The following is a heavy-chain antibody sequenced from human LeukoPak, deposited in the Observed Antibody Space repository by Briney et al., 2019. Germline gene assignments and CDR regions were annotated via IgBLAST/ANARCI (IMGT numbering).Heavy chain of an antibody. CDR1: GGSISSYY. V-gene: IGHV4-59*01. Sequence: SSETLSLTCTVSGGSISSYYWSWIRQPPGKGLEWIGYIYYSGSTNYNPSLKSRVTISLDTSKNQFSLKLSSVTAANTAVYYCARGYYDFWSGYYTGIFDYWGQGTLVTVSS. D-gene: IGHD3-3*01. CDR3: ARGYYDFWSGYYTGIFDY. J-gene: IGHJ4*02. CDR2: IYYSGST.